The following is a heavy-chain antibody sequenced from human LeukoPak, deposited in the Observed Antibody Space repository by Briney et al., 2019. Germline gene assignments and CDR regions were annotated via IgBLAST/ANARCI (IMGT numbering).Heavy chain of an antibody. CDR2: ISAYNGNT. D-gene: IGHD3-10*01. J-gene: IGHJ5*02. CDR1: GYTFTSYG. V-gene: IGHV1-18*01. Sequence: ASVKVSCKASGYTFTSYGISWVRQAPGQGLEWMGWISAYNGNTNYAQKLQGRVTMTTDTSTSTAYMELRSLRSDDTAVYYCARFVVRGKTVNWFDPWGQGTLVTVSS. CDR3: ARFVVRGKTVNWFDP.